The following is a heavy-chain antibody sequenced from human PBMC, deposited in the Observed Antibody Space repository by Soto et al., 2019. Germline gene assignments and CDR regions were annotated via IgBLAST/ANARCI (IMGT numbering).Heavy chain of an antibody. J-gene: IGHJ6*02. CDR1: GFTFSSYG. Sequence: QVQLVESGGGVVQPGRSLRLSCAASGFTFSSYGMHWVRQAPGKGLAWVAVISYDGSNKYYADSVKGRFTISRDNSKNTLYLQMNSLRAEDTAVYYCAKDLEYTLSLSYGMDVWGQGTTVTVSS. D-gene: IGHD6-6*01. CDR3: AKDLEYTLSLSYGMDV. CDR2: ISYDGSNK. V-gene: IGHV3-30*18.